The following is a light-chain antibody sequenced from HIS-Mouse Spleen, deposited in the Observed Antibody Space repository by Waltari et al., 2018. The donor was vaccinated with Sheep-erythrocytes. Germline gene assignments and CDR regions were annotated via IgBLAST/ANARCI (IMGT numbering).Light chain of an antibody. CDR2: YDD. CDR1: SSNLGTNA. V-gene: IGLV1-36*01. Sequence: QSVLTQPPSVSAAPRQRVTIPCSGSSSNLGTNAVNWYQQLPGTAPNLATAADYQQLPGKAPKLLIYYDDLLPSGVSDRFSGSKSGTSASLAISGLQSEDEADYYCAAWDDSLNGWVFGGGTKLTVL. CDR3: AAWDDSLNGWV. J-gene: IGLJ3*02.